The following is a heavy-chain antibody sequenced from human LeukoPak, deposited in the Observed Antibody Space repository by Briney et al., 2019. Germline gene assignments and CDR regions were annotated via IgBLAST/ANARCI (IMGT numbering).Heavy chain of an antibody. CDR3: VRSGYGYDCFDP. Sequence: SVKLSFKSSGGSFCVHSINWVRHAPGQGLEWMGRIIAILDTAHYAQKFQGRFTITADKSTTTVYMELSSLRSDDTAVDYCVRSGYGYDCFDPWGRGTLVTVSS. CDR1: GGSFCVHS. D-gene: IGHD5-12*01. CDR2: IIAILDTA. V-gene: IGHV1-69*08. J-gene: IGHJ5*02.